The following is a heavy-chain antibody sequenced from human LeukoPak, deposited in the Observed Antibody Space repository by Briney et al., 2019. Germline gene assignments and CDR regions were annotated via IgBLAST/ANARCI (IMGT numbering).Heavy chain of an antibody. CDR2: IYYSGST. Sequence: SETLSLTCTVSGGSISSYYWSWIRQPPGKGLEWIGYIYYSGSTNYNPSLKGRVTISVDTSKNQFSLKLSSVTAADTAVYYCARDNLDVGLYNYYYGMDVWGQGTTVTVSS. CDR3: ARDNLDVGLYNYYYGMDV. D-gene: IGHD5-24*01. V-gene: IGHV4-59*01. CDR1: GGSISSYY. J-gene: IGHJ6*02.